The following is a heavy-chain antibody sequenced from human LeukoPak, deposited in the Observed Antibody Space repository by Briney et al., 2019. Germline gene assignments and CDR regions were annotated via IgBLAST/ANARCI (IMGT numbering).Heavy chain of an antibody. J-gene: IGHJ4*02. Sequence: PSQTLSLTCTVAGGSISSGGYYWSWIRQHPGKGLEWIGYIYYSGSTYYNPSLKSRVTISVDTSKNQFSLKLSSVTAADTAVYYCARGTLVQQGLAKSSGYFDYWGQGTLVTVSS. CDR3: ARGTLVQQGLAKSSGYFDY. D-gene: IGHD6-19*01. V-gene: IGHV4-31*03. CDR2: IYYSGST. CDR1: GGSISSGGYY.